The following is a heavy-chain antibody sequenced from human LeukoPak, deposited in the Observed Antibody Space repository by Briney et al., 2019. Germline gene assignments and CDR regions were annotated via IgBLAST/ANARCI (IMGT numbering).Heavy chain of an antibody. Sequence: GGPLRLSCAASGFTFSSYVMNWVREAAREALEWVSYISSSGGTMSYDDPVKGRFTISRDNTQNYLYLQMNSLRAAAKAAYYCARDGTVTTSYYYYYYYMDVWGKGTTVTVS. CDR3: ARDGTVTTSYYYYYYYMDV. V-gene: IGHV3-48*03. CDR2: ISSSGGTM. J-gene: IGHJ6*03. D-gene: IGHD4-11*01. CDR1: GFTFSSYV.